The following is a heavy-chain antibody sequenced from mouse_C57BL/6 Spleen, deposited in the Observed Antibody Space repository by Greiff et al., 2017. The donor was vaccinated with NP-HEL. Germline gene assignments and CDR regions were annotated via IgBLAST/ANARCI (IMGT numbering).Heavy chain of an antibody. J-gene: IGHJ1*03. V-gene: IGHV1-55*01. CDR2: IYPGSGST. Sequence: QVHVKQPGAELVKPGASVKMSCKASGYTFTSYWITWVKQRPGQGLEWIGDIYPGSGSTNYNEKFKSKATLTVDTSSSTAYMQLSSLTSEDSAVYYCARWGGSSYYWYFDVWGTGTTVTVSS. CDR3: ARWGGSSYYWYFDV. CDR1: GYTFTSYW. D-gene: IGHD1-1*01.